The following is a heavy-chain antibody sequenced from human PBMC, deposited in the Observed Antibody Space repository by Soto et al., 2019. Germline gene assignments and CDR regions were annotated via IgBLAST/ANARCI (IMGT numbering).Heavy chain of an antibody. CDR1: VGCISSYY. J-gene: IGHJ4*02. V-gene: IGHV4-4*07. CDR3: ARDGGPYYYDSSGYYYGLVY. D-gene: IGHD3-22*01. Sequence: PXGTMTLTCTVSVGCISSYYWSCIRKRSGKGLEWIGRIYTSGSTNYNPSLKSRVTMSVDTSKNQFSLKLSSVTAADTAVYYCARDGGPYYYDSSGYYYGLVYWGQGTLVTVSS. CDR2: IYTSGST.